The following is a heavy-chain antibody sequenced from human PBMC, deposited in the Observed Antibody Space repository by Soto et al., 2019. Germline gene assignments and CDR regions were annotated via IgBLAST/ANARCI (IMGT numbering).Heavy chain of an antibody. D-gene: IGHD3-10*01. V-gene: IGHV1-2*02. CDR3: ARDPDYYGSGSRKESNWFDP. CDR1: GYTFTGYY. CDR2: INPNSGGT. J-gene: IGHJ5*02. Sequence: ASVKVSCKASGYTFTGYYIHWVRQAPGQGLECMGWINPNSGGTNYAQKFQGRVTMTRDTSISTAYMELSRLRSDDTAVYYCARDPDYYGSGSRKESNWFDPWGQGTLVTAPQ.